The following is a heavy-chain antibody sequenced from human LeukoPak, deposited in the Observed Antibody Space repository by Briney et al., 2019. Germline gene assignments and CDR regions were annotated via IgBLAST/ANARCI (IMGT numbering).Heavy chain of an antibody. J-gene: IGHJ6*03. CDR1: GGSFSGYY. V-gene: IGHV4-34*01. D-gene: IGHD3-3*01. CDR3: ARVVPSDFWSGTECYMDV. Sequence: PSETLSLTCAVYGGSFSGYYWGWVRQPPGKGLEWIGSIYYGASTYYNPSLKSRVSISADTSKNQFSLKLSSVTAADTAVYYCARVVPSDFWSGTECYMDVWGKGTTVTVSS. CDR2: IYYGAST.